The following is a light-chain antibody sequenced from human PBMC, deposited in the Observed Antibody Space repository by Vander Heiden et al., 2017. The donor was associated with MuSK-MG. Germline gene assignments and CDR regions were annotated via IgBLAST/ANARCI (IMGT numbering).Light chain of an antibody. CDR1: QSISSY. V-gene: IGKV1-39*01. Sequence: DIQMTQSPSSLSASVGDRVTITCRASQSISSYLNWYQQQPGKAPKLLIYAASSFQSGVPSRFSGSGSGTAFTLTISSLQPEAFATYYCQQSYSTPWTFGQGTKVEIK. CDR2: AAS. J-gene: IGKJ1*01. CDR3: QQSYSTPWT.